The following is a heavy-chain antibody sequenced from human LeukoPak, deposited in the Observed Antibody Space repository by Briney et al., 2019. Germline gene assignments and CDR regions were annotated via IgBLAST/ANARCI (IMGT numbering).Heavy chain of an antibody. CDR2: IYPGYSDT. CDR1: GYNFTSYW. V-gene: IGHV5-51*01. D-gene: IGHD2-15*01. CDR3: ARSYCNGGSCYTLFDAFDI. Sequence: GESQKISCKSSGYNFTSYWIGWVRQMPGKGLEWMGLIYPGYSDTRYSPSFTGQVTISADKSISTAYLQWSSLKASDTAMSYCARSYCNGGSCYTLFDAFDIWGQGTMVTVSS. J-gene: IGHJ3*02.